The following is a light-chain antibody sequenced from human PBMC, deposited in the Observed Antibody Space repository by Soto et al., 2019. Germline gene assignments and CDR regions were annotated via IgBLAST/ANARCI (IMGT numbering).Light chain of an antibody. CDR1: SSDVGGYNY. V-gene: IGLV2-8*01. J-gene: IGLJ2*01. CDR3: ISHAGSNNLV. Sequence: QSALTQPPSASGSPGQSVTISCTGTSSDVGGYNYVSWYQHHPGKAPKLIIYEVTKRPSGVPDRFSGSKSGNTASLTVSGLRAEDEANYYCISHAGSNNLVFGGGTKLTVL. CDR2: EVT.